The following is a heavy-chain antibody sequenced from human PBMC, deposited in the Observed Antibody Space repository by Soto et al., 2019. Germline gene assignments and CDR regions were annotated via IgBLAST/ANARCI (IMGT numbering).Heavy chain of an antibody. J-gene: IGHJ3*02. Sequence: QVQLVQSGAEVKKPGASVKVSCKASGYTFTSYGIIWVRQAPGQGLEWMGWISAYNGNTNYAQKLQGRVTMTTDTTTSTAYMALRSLGSDDTAVYYCARTGDYDSSGYKRGNAFDIWGQGTMVTVSS. CDR2: ISAYNGNT. D-gene: IGHD3-22*01. CDR1: GYTFTSYG. V-gene: IGHV1-18*01. CDR3: ARTGDYDSSGYKRGNAFDI.